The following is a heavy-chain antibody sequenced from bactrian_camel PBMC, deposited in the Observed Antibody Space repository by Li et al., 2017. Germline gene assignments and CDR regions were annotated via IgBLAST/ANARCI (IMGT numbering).Heavy chain of an antibody. V-gene: IGHV3S53*01. Sequence: HVQLVESGGGAVQAGGSLRLSCAASGFFVSSYCMGWFRQAPGKNREAVASIGSDTTTTYADSVKGRFTISKDNAKNTLYLQMDNLQPEDTAMYYCAANFGPYCSGPYLARRANFLGQGTQVTVS. D-gene: IGHD2*01. CDR1: GFFVSSYC. CDR2: IGSDTTT. J-gene: IGHJ4*01.